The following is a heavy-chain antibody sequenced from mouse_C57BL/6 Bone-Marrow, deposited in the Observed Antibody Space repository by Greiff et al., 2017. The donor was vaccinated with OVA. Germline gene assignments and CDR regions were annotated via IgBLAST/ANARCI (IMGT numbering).Heavy chain of an antibody. J-gene: IGHJ3*01. CDR2: IDPSDSYT. D-gene: IGHD2-5*01. CDR1: GYTFTSYW. Sequence: VQLQQPGAELVRPGTSVKLSCKASGYTFTSYWMHWVKQRPGQGLEWIGVIDPSDSYTNYNQKFKGKATLTVDTSSSTAYMQLSSLTSEDSAVYYCARPLYYSNYEEAYWGQGTLVTVSA. V-gene: IGHV1-59*01. CDR3: ARPLYYSNYEEAY.